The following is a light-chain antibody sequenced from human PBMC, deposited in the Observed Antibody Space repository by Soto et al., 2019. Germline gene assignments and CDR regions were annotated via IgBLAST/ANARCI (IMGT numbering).Light chain of an antibody. CDR2: GAS. V-gene: IGKV3-20*01. CDR1: QSVSSSY. CDR3: QRYGSSFT. Sequence: EIVLTQSPGTLSLSPGERATLFCRASQSVSSSYLAWYQQKPGQAPRLLIYGASSRATGIPDRFSGSGSGTDFTLTIGRLEPEDFAVYYCQRYGSSFTFGPGTKVDIK. J-gene: IGKJ3*01.